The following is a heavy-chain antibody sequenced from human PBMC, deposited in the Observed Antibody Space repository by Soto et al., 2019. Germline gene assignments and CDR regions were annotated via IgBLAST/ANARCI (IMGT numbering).Heavy chain of an antibody. V-gene: IGHV3-33*01. CDR2: IWYRGRDI. Sequence: QVQLVESGGGVVQPGRSMRLSCAASGFTFTDYVMHWVRQAPGKGLEWVAVIWYRGRDIFYADSVKGRFTISRDKSKNTLYLQLNRLRAEDTAVYYCARDQGGQSGNFIFDNWGQGTLVTVSS. CDR3: ARDQGGQSGNFIFDN. D-gene: IGHD1-26*01. CDR1: GFTFTDYV. J-gene: IGHJ4*02.